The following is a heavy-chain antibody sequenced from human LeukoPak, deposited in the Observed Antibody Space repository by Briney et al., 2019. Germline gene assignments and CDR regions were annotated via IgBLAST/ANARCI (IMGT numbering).Heavy chain of an antibody. D-gene: IGHD3-22*01. J-gene: IGHJ4*02. CDR2: INHSGST. V-gene: IGHV4-34*01. Sequence: QSSETLSLTCAVYGGSFSGYYWSWIRQPPGKGLEWIGEINHSGSTYYNPPLKSRVTISVETSKNQFSLKLTSVTAADTAVYYCATPDSSGYYYLYWGQGTLVTVSS. CDR3: ATPDSSGYYYLY. CDR1: GGSFSGYY.